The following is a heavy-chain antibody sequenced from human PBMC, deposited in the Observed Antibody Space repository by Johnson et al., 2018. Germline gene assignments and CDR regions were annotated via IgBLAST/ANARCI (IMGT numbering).Heavy chain of an antibody. V-gene: IGHV3-66*02. CDR2: IYSSDYT. Sequence: VQLQESGGGLVQPGGSLRLSCIASGFTVNNNYMTWVRQAPGKGLEYVSVIYSSDYTYYADSVKGRFTISRDNFKNTLYLQMNSLRPEDTAVYYCAKGHQQLVRAEYFQHWGQGTLVTVSS. CDR1: GFTVNNNY. D-gene: IGHD6-6*01. J-gene: IGHJ1*01. CDR3: AKGHQQLVRAEYFQH.